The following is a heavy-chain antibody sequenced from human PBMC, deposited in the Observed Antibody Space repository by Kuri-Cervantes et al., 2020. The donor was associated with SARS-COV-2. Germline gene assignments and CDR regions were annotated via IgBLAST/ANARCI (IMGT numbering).Heavy chain of an antibody. CDR3: ATVRWRRPH. J-gene: IGHJ4*02. Sequence: ASVKVSCKASGGTFSSYAISWVRQAPGQGLEWMGWISAYNGNTNYAQKFQGRVTMTKDTSTDTAYMELSSLRSEDTAVYYCATVRWRRPHWGQGTLVTVSS. CDR1: GGTFSSYA. V-gene: IGHV1-18*01. D-gene: IGHD5-24*01. CDR2: ISAYNGNT.